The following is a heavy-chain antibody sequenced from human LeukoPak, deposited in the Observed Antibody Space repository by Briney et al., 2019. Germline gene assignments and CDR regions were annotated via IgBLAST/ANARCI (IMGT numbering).Heavy chain of an antibody. Sequence: SETLSLTCAVSGYSISSGYYWGWIRPPPGKGLEWIGSMYHSGSTYYNPSLKSRVTISVDTSKNQFSLKLSSVTAADTAVYYCARLALAARASPIDYWGQGTLVTVSS. CDR1: GYSISSGYY. CDR3: ARLALAARASPIDY. V-gene: IGHV4-38-2*01. CDR2: MYHSGST. D-gene: IGHD6-6*01. J-gene: IGHJ4*02.